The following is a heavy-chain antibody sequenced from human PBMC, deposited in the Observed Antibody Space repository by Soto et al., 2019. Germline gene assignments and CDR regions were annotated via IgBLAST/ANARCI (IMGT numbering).Heavy chain of an antibody. V-gene: IGHV3-74*01. CDR2: INSDGSST. D-gene: IGHD2-15*01. CDR3: ARSIAAGVNWFDP. CDR1: GFTFSSYW. Sequence: GGSLRLSCAASGFTFSSYWMHWVRQAPGKGLVWVSRINSDGSSTSYADSVKGRFTISRDNAKNTLYLQMNSLRAEDTAVYYCARSIAAGVNWFDPWGQGTLVTVSS. J-gene: IGHJ5*02.